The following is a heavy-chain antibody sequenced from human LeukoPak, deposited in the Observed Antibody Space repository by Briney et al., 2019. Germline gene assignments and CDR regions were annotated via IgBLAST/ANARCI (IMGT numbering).Heavy chain of an antibody. Sequence: SVKVSCKASGGTFSSYAVSWVRQAPGQGLEWMGRIIPILGIANYAQKFQGRVTITADKSTSTAYMELSSLRSEDTAVYYCARETRSDFWSGYYAYDGIDYWGQGTLVTVSS. J-gene: IGHJ4*02. V-gene: IGHV1-69*04. CDR1: GGTFSSYA. D-gene: IGHD3-3*01. CDR2: IIPILGIA. CDR3: ARETRSDFWSGYYAYDGIDY.